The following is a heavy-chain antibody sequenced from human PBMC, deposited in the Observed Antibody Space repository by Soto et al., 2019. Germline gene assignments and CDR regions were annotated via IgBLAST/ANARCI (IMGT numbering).Heavy chain of an antibody. CDR3: AGRLTTAASLDY. CDR2: IHGGGSA. J-gene: IGHJ4*02. Sequence: VQLVESGGSLIQPGGSLRLSCAASGLRVSNNHMTWVCQAPGKGLEWVSLIHGGGSAYYADSVKGRFTISRDNSKNTLYPQMDSLRAEDTAIYYCAGRLTTAASLDYWGQGTLVTVSS. V-gene: IGHV3-53*01. D-gene: IGHD1-1*01. CDR1: GLRVSNNH.